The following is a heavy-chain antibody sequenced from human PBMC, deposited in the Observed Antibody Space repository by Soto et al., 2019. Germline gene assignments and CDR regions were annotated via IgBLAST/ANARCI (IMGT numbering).Heavy chain of an antibody. J-gene: IGHJ4*02. V-gene: IGHV3-23*01. CDR1: GFHFRNHA. D-gene: IGHD3-10*01. CDR2: ISGSGVKT. Sequence: GGSLSLSCSASGFHFRNHAMSWVRPAPGKGLEWVSGISGSGVKTHYADSVKGRFTFSRDNSKNTVYLQMNSLRADDTAVYYCARVGGTTLWFGDWRGPDFVDDWGQGTLVTVSS. CDR3: ARVGGTTLWFGDWRGPDFVDD.